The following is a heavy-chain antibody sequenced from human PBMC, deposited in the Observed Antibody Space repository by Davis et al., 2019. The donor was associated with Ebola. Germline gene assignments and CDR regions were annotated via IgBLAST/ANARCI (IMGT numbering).Heavy chain of an antibody. Sequence: SVKVSCKASGGTFSSYAISWVRQAPGQGLEWMGRIIPILGIANYAQKFQGRVTITADESTSTAYMELSSLRSEDTAVYYCARGGGRSIVGASTGTYYYYGMDVWGQGTTVTVSS. CDR3: ARGGGRSIVGASTGTYYYYGMDV. J-gene: IGHJ6*02. D-gene: IGHD1-26*01. CDR2: IIPILGIA. CDR1: GGTFSSYA. V-gene: IGHV1-69*04.